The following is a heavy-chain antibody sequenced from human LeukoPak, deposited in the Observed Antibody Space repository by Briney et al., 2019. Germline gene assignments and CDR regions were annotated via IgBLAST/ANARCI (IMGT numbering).Heavy chain of an antibody. J-gene: IGHJ4*02. D-gene: IGHD5-24*01. CDR1: GGSISSSSYY. V-gene: IGHV4-39*07. CDR3: ARLGDGYNRGDY. CDR2: IYYSGST. Sequence: SETLSLTCTVSGGSISSSSYYWGWIRQPPGKGLEWIGSIYYSGSTYYNPSLKSRVAISVDTSKNQFSLKLSSVTAADTAVYYCARLGDGYNRGDYWGQGTLVTVSS.